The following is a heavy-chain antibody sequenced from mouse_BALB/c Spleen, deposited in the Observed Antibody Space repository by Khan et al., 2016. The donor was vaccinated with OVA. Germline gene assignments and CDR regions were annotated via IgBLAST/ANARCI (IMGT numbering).Heavy chain of an antibody. V-gene: IGHV1S132*01. CDR3: ARGYFGNYEFAY. D-gene: IGHD2-1*01. Sequence: QVQLKQSGAELVKPVASVKLSCKTSGYTFTSYWIQWVKQRPGQGLGWIGQIFPGTGTTYYNENFKGKATLTVDTSSNTAYMQYSSLTSEDSAVYVCARGYFGNYEFAYWGQGTLVTVSP. CDR2: IFPGTGTT. J-gene: IGHJ3*01. CDR1: GYTFTSYW.